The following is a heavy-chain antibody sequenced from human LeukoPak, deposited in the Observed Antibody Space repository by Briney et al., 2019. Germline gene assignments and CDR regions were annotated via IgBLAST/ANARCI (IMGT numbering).Heavy chain of an antibody. CDR1: GYTFTVYY. V-gene: IGHV1-2*02. D-gene: IGHD3-9*01. J-gene: IGHJ3*02. Sequence: GASVKVSCKASGYTFTVYYMHWVRQAPGQGLEWAGRINPNGGGTNYAQKFQGRVTMTRDTSISTAYMELSRLRSDDTAVYYCARPLTLGFEAFDIWGQGTTVTVSS. CDR3: ARPLTLGFEAFDI. CDR2: INPNGGGT.